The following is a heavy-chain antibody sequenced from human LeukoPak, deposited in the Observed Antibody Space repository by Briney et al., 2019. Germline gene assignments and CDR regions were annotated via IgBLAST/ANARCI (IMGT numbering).Heavy chain of an antibody. Sequence: GASVKVSCKASGHTFTGYYMHWVRQAPGQGLEWMGRINPNSGGTNYAQKFQGRVTMTRDTSISTAYMELSRLRSDDTAVYYCAASLGDYYDSSGYYYNYYMDVWGKGTTVTVSS. CDR2: INPNSGGT. J-gene: IGHJ6*03. V-gene: IGHV1-2*06. CDR1: GHTFTGYY. CDR3: AASLGDYYDSSGYYYNYYMDV. D-gene: IGHD3-22*01.